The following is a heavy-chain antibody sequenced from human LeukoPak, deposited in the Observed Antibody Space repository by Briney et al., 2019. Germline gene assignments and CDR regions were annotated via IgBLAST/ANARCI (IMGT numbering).Heavy chain of an antibody. CDR2: INHSGST. CDR3: ARDYGDYAVNWFDP. V-gene: IGHV4-34*01. CDR1: GGSFSGYY. D-gene: IGHD4-17*01. Sequence: PSETLSLTCAVYGGSFSGYYWSWIRQPQGKGLEWIGEINHSGSTNYNPSLKSRVTISVDTSKNQFSLKLSSVTAADTAVYYCARDYGDYAVNWFDPWGQGTLVTVSS. J-gene: IGHJ5*02.